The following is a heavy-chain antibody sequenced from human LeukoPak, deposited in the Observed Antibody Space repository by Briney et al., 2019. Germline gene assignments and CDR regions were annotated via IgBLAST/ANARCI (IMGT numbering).Heavy chain of an antibody. CDR2: ISYDGSNK. Sequence: SGGSLRLSCAASGLTFSSYAMHWVRQAPGKGLEWVAVISYDGSNKYYADSVKGRFTISRDNSKNTLYLQMNSLRAEDTAVYYCARDAGYQLLINWFDPWGQGTLVTVSS. V-gene: IGHV3-30-3*01. D-gene: IGHD2-2*01. CDR3: ARDAGYQLLINWFDP. CDR1: GLTFSSYA. J-gene: IGHJ5*02.